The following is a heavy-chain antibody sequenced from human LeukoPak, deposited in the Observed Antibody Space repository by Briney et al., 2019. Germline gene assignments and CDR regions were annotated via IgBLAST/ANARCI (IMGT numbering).Heavy chain of an antibody. V-gene: IGHV3-23*01. CDR1: GFTFSSYG. Sequence: PGGSLRLSCAASGFTFSSYGMTWVRQAPGRGLEWVSGISSSGSTTYYADSVKGRFTISRDNSKNTLYLQMNSLRAEDTAVYYCAKSSVNYYYYYIDVWGKGTTVTISS. D-gene: IGHD3-10*01. J-gene: IGHJ6*03. CDR2: ISSSGSTT. CDR3: AKSSVNYYYYYIDV.